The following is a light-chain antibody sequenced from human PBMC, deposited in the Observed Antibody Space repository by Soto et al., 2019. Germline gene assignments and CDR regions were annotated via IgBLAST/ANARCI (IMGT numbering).Light chain of an antibody. V-gene: IGKV3-11*01. CDR1: QSIRTW. J-gene: IGKJ5*01. Sequence: LSASVGGRVTLTCRASQSIRTWLAWYQQKPGQAPRLLIYDASNRATGIPARFSGSGSGTDFTLTISSLEPEDFAVYYCQQRSNWPITFGQGTRLEIK. CDR3: QQRSNWPIT. CDR2: DAS.